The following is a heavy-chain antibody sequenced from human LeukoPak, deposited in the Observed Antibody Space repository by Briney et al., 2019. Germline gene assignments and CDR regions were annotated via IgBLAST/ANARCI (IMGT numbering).Heavy chain of an antibody. CDR3: ARDRFLVTNYYYGMDV. Sequence: SETLSLTCAVYGGSFSGYYWSWIRQPPGKGLEWIGEINHSGSTNYNPSLKSRVTISVDTSKNQFSLKLSSVTAADTAVYYCARDRFLVTNYYYGMDVWGQGTTVTVSS. CDR2: INHSGST. D-gene: IGHD3-3*01. CDR1: GGSFSGYY. V-gene: IGHV4-34*01. J-gene: IGHJ6*02.